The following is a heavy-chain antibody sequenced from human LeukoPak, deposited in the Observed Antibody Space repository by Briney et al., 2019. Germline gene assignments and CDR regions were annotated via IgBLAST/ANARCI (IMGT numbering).Heavy chain of an antibody. CDR2: IYYSGST. J-gene: IGHJ5*02. D-gene: IGHD4-17*01. CDR3: ARQGSGDYEQGWFDP. CDR1: GGSISSYY. Sequence: SETLSLTCTVSGGSISSYYWSWIRQPPGKGLEWIGYIYYSGSTNYNPSLKSRVTISVDTSKNQFSLKLSSVTAADTAVYYCARQGSGDYEQGWFDPWGQGTLVTVSS. V-gene: IGHV4-59*08.